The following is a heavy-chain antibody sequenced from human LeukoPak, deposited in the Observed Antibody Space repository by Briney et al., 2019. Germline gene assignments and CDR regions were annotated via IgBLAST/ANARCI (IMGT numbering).Heavy chain of an antibody. CDR2: IYYSGST. Sequence: SETLSLTCTVSGGSISNYYWSWIRQPPGKGLEWIGYIYYSGSTNYNPSLKSRVTISVDTSKNQFSLKLSSMTAADTAVYYCARVGYGSGSYYNADAFDIWGQGTMVTVSS. CDR3: ARVGYGSGSYYNADAFDI. J-gene: IGHJ3*02. V-gene: IGHV4-59*01. CDR1: GGSISNYY. D-gene: IGHD3-10*01.